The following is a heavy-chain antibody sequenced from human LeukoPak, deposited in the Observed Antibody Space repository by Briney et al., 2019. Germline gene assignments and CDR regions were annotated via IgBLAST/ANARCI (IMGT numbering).Heavy chain of an antibody. CDR1: GGSFSGYH. J-gene: IGHJ4*02. V-gene: IGHV4-34*01. D-gene: IGHD3-16*01. Sequence: SETLSLTCAVYGGSFSGYHWSWIRQPPGKGLEWIGEINHSGSTNYNPSLKSRVTISVDTSKNQFSLKLSSVTAADTAVYYCARGRAFGSYFDYWGQGTLVTVSS. CDR3: ARGRAFGSYFDY. CDR2: INHSGST.